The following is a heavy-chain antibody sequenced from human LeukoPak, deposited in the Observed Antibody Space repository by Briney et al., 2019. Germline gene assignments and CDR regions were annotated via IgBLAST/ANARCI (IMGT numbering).Heavy chain of an antibody. D-gene: IGHD5-12*01. V-gene: IGHV3-23*01. CDR1: ALTFSRDA. CDR2: ISGRGDRT. CDR3: AKELTVANIPNWLFDI. J-gene: IGHJ2*01. Sequence: GRSLRLSWAPAALTFSRDAMRWVRQAPGEGLEWGSGISGRGDRTYYGDCVKGQGTLSRGNSRNTLNLQMKGLRAQDTAVYYCAKELTVANIPNWLFDIWGRGTLVTVSS.